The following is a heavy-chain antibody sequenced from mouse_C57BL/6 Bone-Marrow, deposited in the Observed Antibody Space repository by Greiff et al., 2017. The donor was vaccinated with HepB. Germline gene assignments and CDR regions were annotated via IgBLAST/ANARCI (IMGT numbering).Heavy chain of an antibody. CDR2: IRSKSNNYAT. V-gene: IGHV10-1*01. CDR1: GFSFNTYA. D-gene: IGHD2-2*01. CDR3: VRHGYDDGDYYAMDY. J-gene: IGHJ4*01. Sequence: EVKLVESGGGLVQPKGSLKLSCAASGFSFNTYAMNWVRQAPGKGLEWVARIRSKSNNYATYYADSVKDRFTISRDDSESMLYLQMNNLKTEDTAMYYCVRHGYDDGDYYAMDYWGQGTSVTVSS.